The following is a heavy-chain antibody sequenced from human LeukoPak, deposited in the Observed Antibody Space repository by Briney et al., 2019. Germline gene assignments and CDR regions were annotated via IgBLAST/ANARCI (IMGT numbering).Heavy chain of an antibody. CDR2: INPSGGST. V-gene: IGHV1-46*01. D-gene: IGHD3-10*01. CDR1: GHTFTSYY. CDR3: AREGTMVRGVINWFDP. Sequence: ASVKVSCKASGHTFTSYYMHWVRQAPGQGLEWRGIINPSGGSTSYAQKFQGRVTMTRDTSTSTVYMELSSLRSEDTAVYYCAREGTMVRGVINWFDPWGQGTLVTVSS. J-gene: IGHJ5*02.